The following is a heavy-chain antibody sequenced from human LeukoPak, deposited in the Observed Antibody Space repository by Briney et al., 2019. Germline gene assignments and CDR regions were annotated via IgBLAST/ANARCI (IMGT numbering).Heavy chain of an antibody. Sequence: PGGSLRLSCAASGFPFHTSEMNWVRQAPGKGLEWLSYISNSGRTTHYAESVKGRFTISRDNSKNSLYLQMNSLRAEDTAVYYCAGPVTVMLDYDSVFWGQGSLVTVSS. J-gene: IGHJ4*02. CDR1: GFPFHTSE. CDR3: AGPVTVMLDYDSVF. V-gene: IGHV3-48*03. CDR2: ISNSGRTT. D-gene: IGHD3-22*01.